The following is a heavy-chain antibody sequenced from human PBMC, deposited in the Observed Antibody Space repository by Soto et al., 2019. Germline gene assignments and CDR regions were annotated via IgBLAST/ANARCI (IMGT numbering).Heavy chain of an antibody. J-gene: IGHJ6*02. CDR1: GDSVSSNSAA. V-gene: IGHV6-1*01. CDR3: ARDSTIFGVRPTYYYYGMDV. CDR2: TYYRSKWYN. Sequence: SQTLSLTCAISGDSVSSNSAAWNWIRPSPSRGLEWLGRTYYRSKWYNDYAVSVKSRITINPDTSKNQFSLQLNSVTPEDTAVYYCARDSTIFGVRPTYYYYGMDVWGQGTTVTVSS. D-gene: IGHD3-3*01.